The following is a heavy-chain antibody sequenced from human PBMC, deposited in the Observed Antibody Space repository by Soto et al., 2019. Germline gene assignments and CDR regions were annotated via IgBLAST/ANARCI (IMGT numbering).Heavy chain of an antibody. D-gene: IGHD3-10*01. CDR3: AKVGSGSYSAHS. Sequence: GGSLRLSCAASGFTFSSYAMNWVRQAPGKGLEWVSVISGSGVNTHYADSVKGRFTISRDNSKNTLYLQINSLRAEDTAVYYCAKVGSGSYSAHSWGQGTLVTVSS. J-gene: IGHJ4*02. V-gene: IGHV3-23*01. CDR2: ISGSGVNT. CDR1: GFTFSSYA.